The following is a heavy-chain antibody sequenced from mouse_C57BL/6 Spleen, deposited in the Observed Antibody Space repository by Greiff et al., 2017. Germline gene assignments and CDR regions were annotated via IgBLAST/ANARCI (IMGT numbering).Heavy chain of an antibody. CDR2: IHPNSGST. Sequence: VQLQQPGAELVKPGASVKLSCKASGYTFTSYWMHWVKQRPGQGLEWIGMIHPNSGSTNYNEKFKSKATLTVDKSSSTAYMQRSSLTSEDSAVYYCARYHYGSSLDYWGQGTTLTVSS. CDR3: ARYHYGSSLDY. V-gene: IGHV1-64*01. CDR1: GYTFTSYW. D-gene: IGHD1-1*01. J-gene: IGHJ2*01.